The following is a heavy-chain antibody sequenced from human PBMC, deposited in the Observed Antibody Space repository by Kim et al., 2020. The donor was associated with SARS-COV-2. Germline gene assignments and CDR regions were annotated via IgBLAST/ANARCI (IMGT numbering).Heavy chain of an antibody. CDR3: ARAGVAPIQMPFDI. CDR1: GGSISSGGYY. CDR2: IYYSGST. Sequence: SETLSLTCTVSGGSISSGGYYWSWIRQHPGKGLEWIGYIYYSGSTYYNPSLKSRVTISVDTSKNQFSLKLSSVTAADTAVYYCARAGVAPIQMPFDIWGQGTMVTVSS. D-gene: IGHD2-2*01. V-gene: IGHV4-31*03. J-gene: IGHJ3*02.